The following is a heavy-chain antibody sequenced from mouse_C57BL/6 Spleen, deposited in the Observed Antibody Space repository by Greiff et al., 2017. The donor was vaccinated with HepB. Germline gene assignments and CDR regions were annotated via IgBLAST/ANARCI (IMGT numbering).Heavy chain of an antibody. J-gene: IGHJ2*01. V-gene: IGHV1-52*01. CDR3: AGYYYGSSYPYFDY. Sequence: QVQLQQPGAELVRPGSSVKLSCKASGYTFTSYWMHWVKQRPIQGLEWIGNIDPSDSETHYNQKFKDKATLTVDKSSSTAYMQLSSLTSEDSAVYYCAGYYYGSSYPYFDYWGQGTTLTVSS. D-gene: IGHD1-1*01. CDR1: GYTFTSYW. CDR2: IDPSDSET.